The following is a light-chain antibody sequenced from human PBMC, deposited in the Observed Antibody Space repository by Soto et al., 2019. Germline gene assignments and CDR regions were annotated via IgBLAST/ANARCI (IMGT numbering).Light chain of an antibody. J-gene: IGKJ2*01. CDR1: QSVLYSSNNRNY. CDR2: WAS. CDR3: QQYSLAPGT. Sequence: DIVMTQSPDSLAVSLGERATINCRSSQSVLYSSNNRNYLAWYQQKPGQPPKLLIYWASTRESGVPDRFSGSGSGTDFTLTITSLRAEDVAVYYCQQYSLAPGTFGQGTKLQIK. V-gene: IGKV4-1*01.